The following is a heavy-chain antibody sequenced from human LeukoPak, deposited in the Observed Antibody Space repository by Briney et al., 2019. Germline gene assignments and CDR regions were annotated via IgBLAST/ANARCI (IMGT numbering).Heavy chain of an antibody. CDR2: IYYSGST. CDR3: ARRSGVLDSRDSRYYFDH. CDR1: GGSISSHY. Sequence: SETLSLACIISGGSISSHYWSWIRQPPGKGLEYIGYIYYSGSTDYNPSLKSRVTISLDTSKNQFSLNLTSVTAADTAVYYCARRSGVLDSRDSRYYFDHWGQGTLVSVST. D-gene: IGHD3-22*01. V-gene: IGHV4-59*11. J-gene: IGHJ4*02.